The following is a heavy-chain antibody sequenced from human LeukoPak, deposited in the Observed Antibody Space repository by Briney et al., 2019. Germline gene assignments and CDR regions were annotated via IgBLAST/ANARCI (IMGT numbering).Heavy chain of an antibody. V-gene: IGHV1-8*01. D-gene: IGHD4-17*01. J-gene: IGHJ4*02. CDR1: GYTFTSYD. Sequence: ASVKVSCKASGYTFTSYDINWVRQATGQGLEWMGWMNPNSGNTGHAQKFQGRVTMTRNTSISTAYMELSSLRSEDTAVYYCARVGYDYGDSPDYWGQGTLVTVSS. CDR3: ARVGYDYGDSPDY. CDR2: MNPNSGNT.